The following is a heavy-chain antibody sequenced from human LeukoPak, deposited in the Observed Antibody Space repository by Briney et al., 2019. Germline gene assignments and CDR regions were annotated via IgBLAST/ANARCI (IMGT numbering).Heavy chain of an antibody. D-gene: IGHD3-10*01. Sequence: GGSLRLSCAASGFTFSSFWMHWVRQAPGKGLVWVSRINSDGSSTKYADSVKGRFTISRDNAKNTLYLQMNSLRVEDTAMYYCARPKTWFGELLPRGQGTLVTVSS. J-gene: IGHJ5*02. CDR3: ARPKTWFGELLP. V-gene: IGHV3-74*03. CDR2: INSDGSST. CDR1: GFTFSSFW.